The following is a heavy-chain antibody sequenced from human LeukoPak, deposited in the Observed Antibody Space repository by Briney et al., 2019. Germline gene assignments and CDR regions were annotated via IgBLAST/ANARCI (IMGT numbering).Heavy chain of an antibody. CDR2: INPNSGGT. Sequence: ASVKVSCKASGYTFTDYYMHWVRQAPGQGLEWMGWINPNSGGTNYAQKFQGRVTMTRDTSISTAYMELSRLRSDDTAVYYCARDSGGYYDILTGYLSQNWFDPWGQGTLVTVSS. V-gene: IGHV1-2*02. CDR3: ARDSGGYYDILTGYLSQNWFDP. D-gene: IGHD3-9*01. J-gene: IGHJ5*02. CDR1: GYTFTDYY.